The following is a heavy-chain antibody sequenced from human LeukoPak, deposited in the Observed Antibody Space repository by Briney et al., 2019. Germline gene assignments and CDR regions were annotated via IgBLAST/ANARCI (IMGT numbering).Heavy chain of an antibody. V-gene: IGHV3-23*01. D-gene: IGHD2-15*01. CDR3: AKDICSGGSCSSDY. Sequence: VGSLRLSCAASGFTFSSYAMSWVRQAPGKGLEWVSAISGSGGSTYYADSVKGRFTISRDNSKNTLYLQMNSLRAEDTAVYYCAKDICSGGSCSSDYWGQGTLVTVSS. CDR1: GFTFSSYA. CDR2: ISGSGGST. J-gene: IGHJ4*02.